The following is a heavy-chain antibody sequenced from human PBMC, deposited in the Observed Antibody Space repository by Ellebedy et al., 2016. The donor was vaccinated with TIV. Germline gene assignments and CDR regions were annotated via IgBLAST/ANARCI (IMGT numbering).Heavy chain of an antibody. D-gene: IGHD3-3*01. CDR1: GYTFTRST. J-gene: IGHJ5*02. CDR2: INAGNGNT. CDR3: AREERSSLFGVDIIGHSLWFDP. V-gene: IGHV1-3*01. Sequence: AASVKVSCKASGYTFTRSTMHWVRQAPGQRLEGMGWINAGNGNTKYSQNFQGRVTITRDTSASTAYMELSSLRSEDTAVYFCAREERSSLFGVDIIGHSLWFDPWGQGTLVTVSS.